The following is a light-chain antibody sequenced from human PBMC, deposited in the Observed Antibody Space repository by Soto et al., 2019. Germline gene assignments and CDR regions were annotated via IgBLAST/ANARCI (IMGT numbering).Light chain of an antibody. CDR2: DVS. CDR1: RSVSNY. J-gene: IGKJ5*01. Sequence: EIVLTQSPATLSLSPGESATLSCRASRSVSNYLAWYQQKPGQAPRLLIYDVSSRPTDIPARFSGSGSGTDFTLTISSLEPEDFAVYYCQQRSNWPPDFGQGTRLEIK. CDR3: QQRSNWPPD. V-gene: IGKV3-11*01.